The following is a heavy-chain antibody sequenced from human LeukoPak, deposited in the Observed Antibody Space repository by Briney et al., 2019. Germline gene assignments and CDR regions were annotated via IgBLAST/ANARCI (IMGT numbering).Heavy chain of an antibody. CDR3: ARGSTVTYYYMDV. D-gene: IGHD4-17*01. J-gene: IGHJ6*03. Sequence: KPSETLSLTCTVSGGSISSSSYYWGWIRQPPGKGLEWIGSIYYSGSTYYNPSLKSRVTISVDTSKNQFSLKLSSVTAADTAVYYCARGSTVTYYYMDVWGKGTTVTVSS. CDR1: GGSISSSSYY. V-gene: IGHV4-39*01. CDR2: IYYSGST.